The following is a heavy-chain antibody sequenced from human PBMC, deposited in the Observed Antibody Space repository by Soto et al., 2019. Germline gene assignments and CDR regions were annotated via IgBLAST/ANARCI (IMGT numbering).Heavy chain of an antibody. D-gene: IGHD2-2*02. CDR1: GFTFSSYA. CDR2: ISYDGSNK. Sequence: ESGGGVVQPGRSLRLSCAASGFTFSSYAMHWVRQAPGKGLEWVAVISYDGSNKYYADSVKGRFTISRDNSKNTLYLQMNSLRAEDTAVYYCASPTPYIYPWGWGQGTLVTVSS. J-gene: IGHJ4*02. CDR3: ASPTPYIYPWG. V-gene: IGHV3-30-3*01.